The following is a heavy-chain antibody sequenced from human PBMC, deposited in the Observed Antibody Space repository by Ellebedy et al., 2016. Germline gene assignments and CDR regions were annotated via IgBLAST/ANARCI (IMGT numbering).Heavy chain of an antibody. V-gene: IGHV3-23*01. Sequence: GESLKISCAASGFTFRSYAMSWVRQAPGKGLEWVAGISASGGSTSYGESVKGRFTISRDNSKSTLFLQMNSLRGEDTALYYCAKPPSFIVGVTRVWGQGTLVTVSS. D-gene: IGHD1-26*01. J-gene: IGHJ4*02. CDR3: AKPPSFIVGVTRV. CDR1: GFTFRSYA. CDR2: ISASGGST.